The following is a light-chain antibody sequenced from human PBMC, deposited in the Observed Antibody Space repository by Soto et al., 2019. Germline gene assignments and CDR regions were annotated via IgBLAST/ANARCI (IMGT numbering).Light chain of an antibody. CDR1: QSVSNNY. CDR2: GAS. Sequence: IGLTHSPGTLSLSPWEIATLSCRASQSVSNNYLAWYQQKPGQAPRLLIYGASNRATGIPPRFSGSGSGTDFTLTISSLEPEDSAVHYCQQRHMWPITFGQGTRLEIK. V-gene: IGKV3D-20*02. CDR3: QQRHMWPIT. J-gene: IGKJ5*01.